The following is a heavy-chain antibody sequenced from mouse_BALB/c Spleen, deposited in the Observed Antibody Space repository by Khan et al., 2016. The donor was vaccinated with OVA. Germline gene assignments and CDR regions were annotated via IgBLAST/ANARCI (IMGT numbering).Heavy chain of an antibody. CDR3: VRDGAYHMNDGWFAY. J-gene: IGHJ3*01. CDR2: INPSNGYT. D-gene: IGHD2-14*01. Sequence: QVRLQQSGAELARPGASVKMSCKASGYTFTSYTIHWIKERPGQGLEWIGYINPSNGYTNYNQKFKDKATLTTDKSSTTAYLPLSSLTSDHSAVYSWVRDGAYHMNDGWFAYWGQGTLVTVSA. CDR1: GYTFTSYT. V-gene: IGHV1-4*01.